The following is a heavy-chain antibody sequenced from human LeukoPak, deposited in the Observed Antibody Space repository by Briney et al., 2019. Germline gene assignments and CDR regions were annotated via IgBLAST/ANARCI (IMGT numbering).Heavy chain of an antibody. J-gene: IGHJ4*02. CDR3: ARQRGGSYLFDY. CDR2: IYYSGST. V-gene: IGHV4-39*07. Sequence: SETLSLTCTVSGGSISSIGYYWGWIRQPPGKGLEWIGSIYYSGSTYYNPSLKSRVTISVDTSKNQFSLKLSSVTAADTAVYYCARQRGGSYLFDYWGQGTLVTVSS. D-gene: IGHD1-26*01. CDR1: GGSISSIGYY.